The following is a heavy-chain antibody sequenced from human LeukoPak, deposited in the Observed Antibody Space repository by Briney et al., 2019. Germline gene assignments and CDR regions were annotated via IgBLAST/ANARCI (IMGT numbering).Heavy chain of an antibody. V-gene: IGHV3-33*08. CDR2: IWYDGSKQ. CDR3: ARLIGWSRFDP. Sequence: GGSLRLSCVASGFTFSSYGMHWVRQAPGKGLEWVALIWYDGSKQYYADSVKGRFTISRDNSKNTLHLQMNSLRAEDTAVFYCARLIGWSRFDPWGQGALVTVSS. CDR1: GFTFSSYG. D-gene: IGHD6-19*01. J-gene: IGHJ5*02.